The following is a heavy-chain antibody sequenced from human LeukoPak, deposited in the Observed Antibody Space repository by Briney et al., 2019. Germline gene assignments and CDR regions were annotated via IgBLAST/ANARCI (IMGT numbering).Heavy chain of an antibody. J-gene: IGHJ4*02. V-gene: IGHV4-59*01. Sequence: SETLSLTCTVSGGSISSYYWSWIRQPPGKGLEWIGYIYYGGSTNYNPSLKSRVTISVDTSKNQFSLKLSSVTAADTAVYYCARGVYYYDSSGLDFDYWGQGTLVTVSS. CDR2: IYYGGST. CDR1: GGSISSYY. D-gene: IGHD3-22*01. CDR3: ARGVYYYDSSGLDFDY.